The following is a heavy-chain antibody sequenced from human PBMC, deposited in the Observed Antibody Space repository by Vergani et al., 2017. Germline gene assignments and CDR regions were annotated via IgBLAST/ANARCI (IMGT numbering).Heavy chain of an antibody. J-gene: IGHJ4*02. CDR3: ATIGYRRWGYYFDY. Sequence: QVQLQESGPGLVKPPGTLSLTCAVSGDSISSNNCWTWVRQPPGKGLEWIGEICHTEDTKYSTSLKSRVTVSVDESRNVFSLRLNSVTAADTAVYYCATIGYRRWGYYFDYWVQGILVTVSS. CDR2: ICHTEDT. V-gene: IGHV4-4*03. D-gene: IGHD2-2*02. CDR1: GDSISSNNC.